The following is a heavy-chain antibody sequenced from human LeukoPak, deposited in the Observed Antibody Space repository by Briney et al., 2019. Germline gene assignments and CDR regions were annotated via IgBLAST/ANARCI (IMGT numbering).Heavy chain of an antibody. CDR3: AREGATAEGFDY. CDR1: GGSISSYY. D-gene: IGHD6-13*01. V-gene: IGHV4-59*01. CDR2: IYYSGST. Sequence: PSETLSLTCTASGGSISSYYRSWIRQPPGKGLEWIGYIYYSGSTNYNPSLKSRVTISVDTSKNQFSLKLSSVTAADTAVYYCAREGATAEGFDYWGQGTLVTVSS. J-gene: IGHJ4*02.